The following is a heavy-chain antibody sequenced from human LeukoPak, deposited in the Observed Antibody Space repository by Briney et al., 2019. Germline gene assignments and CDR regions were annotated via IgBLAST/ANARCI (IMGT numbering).Heavy chain of an antibody. V-gene: IGHV3-23*01. J-gene: IGHJ4*02. CDR2: ISGSGGST. CDR1: GFTFSSYA. Sequence: LPGGSLRLSCSGSGFTFSSYAMSWVRQAPGKGLEWVSSISGSGGSTYYADSVKGRFTISRDNSKSTVYLQMNSLRAEDTAMYYCAKDLKGSRDLFDSWGQGTLVTVSS. CDR3: AKDLKGSRDLFDS. D-gene: IGHD3-10*01.